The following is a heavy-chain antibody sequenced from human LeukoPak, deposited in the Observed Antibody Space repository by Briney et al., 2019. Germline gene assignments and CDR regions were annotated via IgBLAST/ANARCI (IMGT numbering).Heavy chain of an antibody. J-gene: IGHJ4*02. CDR1: GFTVSSNH. CDR3: ARDRGPRTGFMVREAYDY. D-gene: IGHD3-10*01. CDR2: ISYDGSNK. V-gene: IGHV3-30*03. Sequence: GGSLRLSCAASGFTVSSNHMSWVRQAPGKGLEWVAVISYDGSNKYYADSVKGRFTISRDNSKNTLYLQMNSLRAEDTAVYYCARDRGPRTGFMVREAYDYWGQGTLVTVSS.